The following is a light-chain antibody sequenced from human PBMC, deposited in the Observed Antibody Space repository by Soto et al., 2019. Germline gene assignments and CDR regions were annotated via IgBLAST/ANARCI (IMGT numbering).Light chain of an antibody. Sequence: EIVMKHSRATLSVSPSERATLCGSASQSVSSKLAWYQQKPGQAPRLLIYGASTRATGIPARFSGSGSGTEFTLTISSLQSEDFAVYYCQQYNNWWTFGQGTKVDIK. J-gene: IGKJ1*01. CDR3: QQYNNWWT. V-gene: IGKV3-15*01. CDR1: QSVSSK. CDR2: GAS.